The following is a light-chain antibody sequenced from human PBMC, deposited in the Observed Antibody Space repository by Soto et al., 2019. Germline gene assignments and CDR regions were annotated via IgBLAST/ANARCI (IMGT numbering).Light chain of an antibody. CDR2: DAS. CDR1: QSISSW. CDR3: QQYNSYSCT. Sequence: DIHMTQSPSTLSASVGDRVTITCRASQSISSWLAWYQQKPGKAPKLLIYDASSLESGVPSRFSGSGSGTEFTLTISSLQPDDFATYYCQQYNSYSCTFGQGTKVEIX. V-gene: IGKV1-5*01. J-gene: IGKJ1*01.